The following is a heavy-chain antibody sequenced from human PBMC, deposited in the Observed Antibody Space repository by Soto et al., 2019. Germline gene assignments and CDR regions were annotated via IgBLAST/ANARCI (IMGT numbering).Heavy chain of an antibody. V-gene: IGHV4-4*07. CDR1: GGSIINYY. D-gene: IGHD6-13*01. J-gene: IGHJ5*01. CDR3: ARQTTYSSSWFDY. Sequence: SETLSLTCTVSGGSIINYYWTWIRQPAGKGLEWVGRIYSSGSTSYNPSLKGRLTMSVDTSKNQFSLKLTSVTAADTALYYCARQTTYSSSWFDYWGHGTLVTVSS. CDR2: IYSSGST.